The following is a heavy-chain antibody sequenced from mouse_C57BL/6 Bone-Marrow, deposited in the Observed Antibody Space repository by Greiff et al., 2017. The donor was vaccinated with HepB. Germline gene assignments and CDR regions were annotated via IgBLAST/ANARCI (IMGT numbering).Heavy chain of an antibody. Sequence: EVQLQQSGPGLVKPSQSLSLTCSVTGYSITSGYYWNWIRQFPGNKLEWMGYISYDGSNNYNPSLKNRISITRDTSKNQFFLKLNSVTTEDTATYYCARGLLFPDAMDYWGQGTSVTVSS. J-gene: IGHJ4*01. CDR1: GYSITSGYY. CDR2: ISYDGSN. CDR3: ARGLLFPDAMDY. V-gene: IGHV3-6*01. D-gene: IGHD2-1*01.